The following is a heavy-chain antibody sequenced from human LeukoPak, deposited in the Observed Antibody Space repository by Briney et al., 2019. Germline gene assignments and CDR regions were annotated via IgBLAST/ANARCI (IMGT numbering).Heavy chain of an antibody. CDR1: GGSISSHY. D-gene: IGHD4-17*01. Sequence: SETLSLTCTVSGGSISSHYWSWIRQPPGKGLEWIGYIYYSGSTNYNPSLKSRVTISVDTSKNQFSLKLSSVTAADTAVYYCARGDYGDYEAKYYFDYWGQGTLVTVSS. CDR3: ARGDYGDYEAKYYFDY. J-gene: IGHJ4*02. V-gene: IGHV4-59*11. CDR2: IYYSGST.